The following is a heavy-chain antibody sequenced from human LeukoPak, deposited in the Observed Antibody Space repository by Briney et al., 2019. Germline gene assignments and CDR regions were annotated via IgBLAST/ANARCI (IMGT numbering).Heavy chain of an antibody. Sequence: GGSLRLSCAASGFTFSSYAMHWVRQAPGKGLEWVAVISYDGSNKYYADSVKGRFTISRDNSKNTLYLQMNSLRAEDTAVYYCARGRGAAIPYYGMDVWGQGTTVTVSS. CDR2: ISYDGSNK. D-gene: IGHD2-21*01. CDR3: ARGRGAAIPYYGMDV. CDR1: GFTFSSYA. J-gene: IGHJ6*02. V-gene: IGHV3-30-3*01.